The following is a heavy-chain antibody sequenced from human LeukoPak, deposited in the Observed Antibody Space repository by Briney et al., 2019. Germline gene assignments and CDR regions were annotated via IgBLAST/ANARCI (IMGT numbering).Heavy chain of an antibody. Sequence: PGGSLRLSCAASGFTFTSYAMSWVRQAPGKGLEWVSAISGSGGSTYCADSVKGRFTISRDNSKNTLYLQMNSLRAEDTAVYYCARDGYCGGDCSTDWGQGTMVTVSS. J-gene: IGHJ3*01. CDR2: ISGSGGST. V-gene: IGHV3-23*01. D-gene: IGHD2-21*02. CDR1: GFTFTSYA. CDR3: ARDGYCGGDCSTD.